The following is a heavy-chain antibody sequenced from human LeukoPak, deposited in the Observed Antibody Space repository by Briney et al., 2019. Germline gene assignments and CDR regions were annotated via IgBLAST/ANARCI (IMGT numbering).Heavy chain of an antibody. D-gene: IGHD6-19*01. CDR3: ARIPMYSSGWLHYYYYMDV. CDR2: INHSGST. V-gene: IGHV4-39*07. CDR1: GGSISSSSYY. Sequence: PSETLSLTCTVSGGSISSSSYYWGWIRQPPGKGLEWIGEINHSGSTNYNPSLKSRVTISVDTSKNQFSLKLSSVTAADTAVYYCARIPMYSSGWLHYYYYMDVWGKGTTVTVSS. J-gene: IGHJ6*03.